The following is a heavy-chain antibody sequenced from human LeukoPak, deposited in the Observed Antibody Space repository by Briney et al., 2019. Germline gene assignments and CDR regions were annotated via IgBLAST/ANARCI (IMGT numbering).Heavy chain of an antibody. V-gene: IGHV1-46*01. CDR1: GYTFTSYY. CDR3: AREYTMVRGVIKGSDAFDI. Sequence: ASVKVSCKASGYTFTSYYMHWVRQAPGQGLEWMGIINPSGGSTSYAQKFQGRVTMTRDTSTSTVYMELSSLRSEDTAVYYCAREYTMVRGVIKGSDAFDIWGQGTMVTVSP. D-gene: IGHD3-10*01. J-gene: IGHJ3*02. CDR2: INPSGGST.